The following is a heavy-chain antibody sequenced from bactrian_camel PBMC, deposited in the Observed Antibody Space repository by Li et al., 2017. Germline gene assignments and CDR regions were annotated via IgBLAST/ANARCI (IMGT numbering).Heavy chain of an antibody. CDR3: AKALGGGNYYTGEYNY. D-gene: IGHD2*01. V-gene: IGHV3S1*01. J-gene: IGHJ4*01. Sequence: VQLVESGGGLVQPGGSLRLSCAASGFPFTRYGADWVRQAPGKGLEWVSGISHGDGRTKSADSVKGRFTMSRDNAKNMLYLQMNNLKSEDSALYYCAKALGGGNYYTGEYNYWGQGTQVTVS. CDR2: ISHGDGRT. CDR1: GFPFTRYG.